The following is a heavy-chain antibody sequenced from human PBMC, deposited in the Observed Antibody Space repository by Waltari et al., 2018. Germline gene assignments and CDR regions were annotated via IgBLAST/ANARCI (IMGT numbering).Heavy chain of an antibody. CDR1: GANFNSFA. CDR3: ARAYSNYDFFQYMDV. V-gene: IGHV3-30*04. J-gene: IGHJ6*03. D-gene: IGHD4-4*01. CDR2: VSYDGSRQ. Sequence: QVQLVESGGGVVQPGRSLRLSWAASGANFNSFAMHWVRRAPGKGLEWVAVVSYDGSRQYYADSVKGRFTISRDNFRNTLFLQMNGLTTEDTAVYYCARAYSNYDFFQYMDVWGRGTTVTVSS.